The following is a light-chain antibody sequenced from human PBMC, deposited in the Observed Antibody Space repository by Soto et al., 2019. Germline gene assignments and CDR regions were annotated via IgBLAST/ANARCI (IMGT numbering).Light chain of an antibody. CDR2: DVS. CDR1: SSDVGGCNC. CDR3: SSYTSSSTYV. J-gene: IGLJ1*01. V-gene: IGLV2-14*01. Sequence: QSVLTQPASVSGSPGQSITLSCTGTSSDVGGCNCVSWFQQHPGKAPKPLIYDVSNRPSGVSDRFSGSKSGNTASLTISGLQAEDEADYYCSSYTSSSTYVFGTGTKVTVL.